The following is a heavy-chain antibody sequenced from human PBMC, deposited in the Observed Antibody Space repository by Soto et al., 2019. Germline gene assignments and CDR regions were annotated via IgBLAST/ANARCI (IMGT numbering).Heavy chain of an antibody. CDR2: ISYDGSNK. Sequence: QVQLVESGGGVVQPGRSLRLSCAASGFTFSSYGMHWVRQAPGKGLEWVAVISYDGSNKYYTDSVKGRFTISRDNSKNMLYLQTNSLRAEDTAVYYCAKDPEYSYGYSFHYLGQGTLLTVSS. V-gene: IGHV3-30*18. J-gene: IGHJ4*02. CDR1: GFTFSSYG. D-gene: IGHD5-18*01. CDR3: AKDPEYSYGYSFHY.